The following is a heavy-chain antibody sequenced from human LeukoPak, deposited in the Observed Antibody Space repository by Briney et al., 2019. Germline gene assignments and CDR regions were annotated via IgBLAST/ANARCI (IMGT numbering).Heavy chain of an antibody. CDR1: EFTFSNYA. J-gene: IGHJ4*02. CDR3: VRDRGTYRPIDY. CDR2: ISYTGTYI. Sequence: GGSLRLSCAASEFTFSNYAMTWVRQAPGKGLEWVSSISYTGTYIYYADSVKGRFTISRDNAQNSLYLQMNSLRAEDTAIYYCVRDRGTYRPIDYWGQGTLVTVSS. D-gene: IGHD1-26*01. V-gene: IGHV3-21*04.